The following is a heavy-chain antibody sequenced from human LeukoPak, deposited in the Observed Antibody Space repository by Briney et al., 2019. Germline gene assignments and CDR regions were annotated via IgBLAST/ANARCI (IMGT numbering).Heavy chain of an antibody. J-gene: IGHJ4*02. CDR1: GFTVSSNY. V-gene: IGHV3-53*01. Sequence: GGSLRLSCAASGFTVSSNYMSWVRQAPGKGLEWVSVIYSGGSTYYADSVKGRFTISRYNSKNTLYLQMNSLRAEDTAVYYCARDSNDFWSGRIMPFDYWGQGTLVTVSS. CDR2: IYSGGST. D-gene: IGHD3-3*01. CDR3: ARDSNDFWSGRIMPFDY.